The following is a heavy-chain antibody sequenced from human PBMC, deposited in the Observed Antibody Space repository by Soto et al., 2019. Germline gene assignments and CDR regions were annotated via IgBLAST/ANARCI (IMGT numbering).Heavy chain of an antibody. CDR3: ASCLRFDADAFDI. D-gene: IGHD4-17*01. V-gene: IGHV1-69*06. CDR1: GGTFSSYA. CDR2: IIPIFGTA. J-gene: IGHJ3*02. Sequence: QVQLVQSGAEVKKPGSSVKVSCKASGGTFSSYAISWVRQAPGQGLEWMGGIIPIFGTANYAQNFQGRVTITADKSTSTAYLELSSLSSEDTAVYYCASCLRFDADAFDIWGQGTMVTVSS.